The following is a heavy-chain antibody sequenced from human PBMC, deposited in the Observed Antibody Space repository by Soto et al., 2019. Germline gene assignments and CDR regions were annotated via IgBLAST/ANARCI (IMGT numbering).Heavy chain of an antibody. J-gene: IGHJ4*02. D-gene: IGHD2-15*01. Sequence: EVQLVESGGGLVKPGRSLRLSCTASGFTFGDYAMSWFRQAPGKGLEWVGFIRSKAYGGTTEYAASVKGRFTISRDDSKSIAYLQMNSLKTEDTAVYYCTRAAYCSGGSCYSQDFDYWGQGTLVTVSS. CDR2: IRSKAYGGTT. CDR3: TRAAYCSGGSCYSQDFDY. CDR1: GFTFGDYA. V-gene: IGHV3-49*05.